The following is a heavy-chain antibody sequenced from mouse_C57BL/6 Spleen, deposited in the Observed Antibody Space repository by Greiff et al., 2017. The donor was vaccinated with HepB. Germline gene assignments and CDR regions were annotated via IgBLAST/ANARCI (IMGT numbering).Heavy chain of an antibody. Sequence: VQLQQPGAELVMPGASVKLSCKASGYTFTSYWMHWVKQRPGQGLEWIGEIDPSDSYTNYNQKFKGKSTLTVDKSSSTAYMQLSSLTSEDSAVYDCARKDGYGDFDYWGQGTTLTVSS. CDR1: GYTFTSYW. D-gene: IGHD2-2*01. CDR2: IDPSDSYT. V-gene: IGHV1-69*01. J-gene: IGHJ2*01. CDR3: ARKDGYGDFDY.